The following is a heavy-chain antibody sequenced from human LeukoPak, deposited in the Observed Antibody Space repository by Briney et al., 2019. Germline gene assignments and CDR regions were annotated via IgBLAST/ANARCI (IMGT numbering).Heavy chain of an antibody. V-gene: IGHV4-59*08. Sequence: SETLSLTCTVSGGSISSYYWSWIRQPPGKGLEWIGYIYYSGSINYNPSLKSRVTISVDTSKNQFSLKLSSVTAADTAVYYCARHLAYCGGDCYSPSDAFDIWGQGTMVTVSS. CDR1: GGSISSYY. D-gene: IGHD2-21*02. CDR2: IYYSGSI. CDR3: ARHLAYCGGDCYSPSDAFDI. J-gene: IGHJ3*02.